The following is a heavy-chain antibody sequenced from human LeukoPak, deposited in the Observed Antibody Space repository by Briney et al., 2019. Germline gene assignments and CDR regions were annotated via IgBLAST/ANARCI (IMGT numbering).Heavy chain of an antibody. V-gene: IGHV3-7*01. Sequence: QPGGSLRLSCAASGFTFSSYSMNWVRQAPGKGLEWVANIKQDGSEKYYVDSVKGRFTISRDNAKNSLYLQMNSLRAEDTAVYYCAREAGYCSGGSCYSNYYYYGMDVWGQGTTVTVSS. CDR1: GFTFSSYS. CDR3: AREAGYCSGGSCYSNYYYYGMDV. D-gene: IGHD2-15*01. CDR2: IKQDGSEK. J-gene: IGHJ6*02.